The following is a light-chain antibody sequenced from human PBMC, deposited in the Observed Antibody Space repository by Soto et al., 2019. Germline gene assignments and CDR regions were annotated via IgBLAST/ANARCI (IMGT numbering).Light chain of an antibody. V-gene: IGKV3-15*01. CDR3: QQYDNWYT. CDR2: GAS. Sequence: EIVMTQSPATLSVSPGERATLSCRVSQSVNSNLAWYQQKPRQAPRLLIYGASTRATGIPARFSGSGSGTEFTLTISSLQSEDFAVYFCQQYDNWYTFGQGTKLEIK. CDR1: QSVNSN. J-gene: IGKJ2*01.